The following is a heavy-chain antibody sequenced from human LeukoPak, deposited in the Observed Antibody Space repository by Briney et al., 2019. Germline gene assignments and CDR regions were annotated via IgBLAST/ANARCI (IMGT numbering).Heavy chain of an antibody. Sequence: SETLSLTSTVSGGSVSSRPHFWAWIRQTPGKGLEWIGTIYYTGSANYNPSLKSRVTMSVDTSKDHFSLNLSSVTATDTAVYFCVRLLGGYFAGNTFDIWGQGTVVSVSS. D-gene: IGHD3-9*01. CDR1: GGSVSSRPHF. J-gene: IGHJ3*02. V-gene: IGHV4-39*02. CDR3: VRLLGGYFAGNTFDI. CDR2: IYYTGSA.